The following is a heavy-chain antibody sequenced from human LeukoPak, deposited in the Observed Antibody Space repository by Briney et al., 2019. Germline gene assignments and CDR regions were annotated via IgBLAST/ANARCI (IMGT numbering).Heavy chain of an antibody. CDR3: ASRRLGYCSGGSCYLDAFDI. J-gene: IGHJ3*02. D-gene: IGHD2-15*01. CDR2: INHSGST. Sequence: SETLSLTCAVYGGSFSGYYWSWIRQPPGKGLEWIGEINHSGSTNYNPSLKSRVTISVDTSKNQFSLKLSSVTAADTAVYYCASRRLGYCSGGSCYLDAFDIWGQGTMVTVSS. CDR1: GGSFSGYY. V-gene: IGHV4-34*01.